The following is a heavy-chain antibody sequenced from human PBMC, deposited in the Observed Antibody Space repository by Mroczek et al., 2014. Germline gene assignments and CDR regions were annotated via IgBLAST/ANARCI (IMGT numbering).Heavy chain of an antibody. CDR1: GGSISSGSYY. V-gene: IGHV4-61*02. CDR2: IYTSGST. Sequence: QVQLQQWGPGLVKPSQTLSLTCTVSGGSISSGSYYWSWIRQPAGKGLEWIGRIYTSGSTNYNPSLKSRVTISVDTSKNQFSLKLSSVTAADTAVYYCARGGPGRIVLMVYDSDDWFDPWGQGTPGHRLL. D-gene: IGHD2-8*01. CDR3: ARGGPGRIVLMVYDSDDWFDP. J-gene: IGHJ5*02.